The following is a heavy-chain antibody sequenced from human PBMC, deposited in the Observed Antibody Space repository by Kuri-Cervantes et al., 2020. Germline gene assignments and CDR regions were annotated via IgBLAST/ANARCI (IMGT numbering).Heavy chain of an antibody. V-gene: IGHV3-11*04. J-gene: IGHJ3*02. CDR1: GFTFSDYY. Sequence: GSLRLSCAASGFTFSDYYVSWIRQAPGKGLEWVSYISSSGSTIYYADSVKGRFTISRDNSKNTLYLQMNSLRAEDTAVYYCAREYYYDSSGYLKPGAFDIWGQGTMVTVSS. D-gene: IGHD3-22*01. CDR3: AREYYYDSSGYLKPGAFDI. CDR2: ISSSGSTI.